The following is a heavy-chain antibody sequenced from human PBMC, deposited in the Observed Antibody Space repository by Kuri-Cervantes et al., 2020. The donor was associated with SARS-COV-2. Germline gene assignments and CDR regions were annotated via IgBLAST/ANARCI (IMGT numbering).Heavy chain of an antibody. Sequence: GSLRLSCTVSGGSISSYYWSWIRQPPGKGLEWIGEINHSGSTNYNPSLKSRVTISVDTSKNQFSLKLSSVTAADTAVYYCARKGYQLLNDYWGQGTLVTVSS. CDR2: INHSGST. CDR1: GGSISSYY. D-gene: IGHD2-2*01. J-gene: IGHJ4*02. CDR3: ARKGYQLLNDY. V-gene: IGHV4-34*01.